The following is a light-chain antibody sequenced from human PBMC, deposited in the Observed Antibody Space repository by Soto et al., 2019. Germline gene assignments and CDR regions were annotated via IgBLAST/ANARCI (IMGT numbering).Light chain of an antibody. CDR2: DAS. J-gene: IGKJ5*01. V-gene: IGKV3D-20*02. Sequence: IVYTQSPGTLSSSPGERATLSCRASQSVSTNNLAWYQVKPGQAPRLIIYDASSRASGVPARFSGSGSGTDFTLTISSLEPEDFALYYCQQRSSWPPITFGHGTLLEIK. CDR1: QSVSTNN. CDR3: QQRSSWPPIT.